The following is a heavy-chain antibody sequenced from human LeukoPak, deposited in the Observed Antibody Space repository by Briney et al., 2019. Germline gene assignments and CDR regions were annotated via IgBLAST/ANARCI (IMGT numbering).Heavy chain of an antibody. Sequence: SETLSLTCTVSGGSISSYYWSWIRQPAGKGLEWIGRIYTSGSTNYNPSLKSRVTMSVDTSKNQFSLKLSSVTAADTAVYYRARVRRRLRGRIVGAPYYYYMDVWGKGTTVTVSS. CDR1: GGSISSYY. CDR2: IYTSGST. D-gene: IGHD1-26*01. CDR3: ARVRRRLRGRIVGAPYYYYMDV. V-gene: IGHV4-4*07. J-gene: IGHJ6*03.